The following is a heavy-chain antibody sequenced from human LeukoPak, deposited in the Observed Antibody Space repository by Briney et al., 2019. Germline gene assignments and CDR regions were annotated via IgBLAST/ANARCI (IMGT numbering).Heavy chain of an antibody. Sequence: SETLSLTCTVSGGSISSGDYYWSWIRQPPGKGLEWIVYIYYSGSTYYNPSLKSRVTISVDTSKNQFSLKLSSVTAADTAVYYCARVALYYYDSSGYYVDYWGQGTLVTVSS. CDR3: ARVALYYYDSSGYYVDY. CDR2: IYYSGST. V-gene: IGHV4-30-4*01. CDR1: GGSISSGDYY. J-gene: IGHJ4*02. D-gene: IGHD3-22*01.